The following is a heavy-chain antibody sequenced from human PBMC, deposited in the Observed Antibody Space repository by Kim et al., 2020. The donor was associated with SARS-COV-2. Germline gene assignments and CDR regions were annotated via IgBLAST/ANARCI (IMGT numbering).Heavy chain of an antibody. D-gene: IGHD1-26*01. CDR2: VSGSGSGT. J-gene: IGHJ4*02. CDR3: AKDGSTGHYYFDY. CDR1: GFTFSRYA. Sequence: GGSLRLSCAASGFTFSRYAVSWVRQAPGKGLEWVSAVSGSGSGTYYADSVQGRFTISRDNSKNTLYLQMNSLRADDTAVYYCAKDGSTGHYYFDYWGQGTLVTVSS. V-gene: IGHV3-23*01.